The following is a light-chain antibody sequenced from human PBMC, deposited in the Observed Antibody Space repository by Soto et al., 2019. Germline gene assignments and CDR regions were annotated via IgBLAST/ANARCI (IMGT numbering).Light chain of an antibody. Sequence: QSALTQPASVSGSPGPAITISCTGTSNDVGGYNFVSWYQQHPGKAPKVLIYEVSNRPSGVSHRFSGYKSGNTASLTISGLQAEDEGEYYCTSFTVASTVIFGGGTKLTVL. CDR3: TSFTVASTVI. CDR2: EVS. CDR1: SNDVGGYNF. J-gene: IGLJ2*01. V-gene: IGLV2-14*01.